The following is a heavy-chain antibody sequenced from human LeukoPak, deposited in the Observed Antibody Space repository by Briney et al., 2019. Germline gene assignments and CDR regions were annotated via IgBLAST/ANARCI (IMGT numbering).Heavy chain of an antibody. V-gene: IGHV4-4*07. D-gene: IGHD6-19*01. CDR1: GGSISSYY. Sequence: PSETLSLTCTFSGGSISSYYRSWIRQPAGKGLEWIGRIYTSGSTNYNPSLKSRVTMSVDTSKNQFSLKLSSVTAAGTAVYYCARVVPPDLHNSGWSVYYYYYMDVWGKGTTVTVSS. CDR3: ARVVPPDLHNSGWSVYYYYYMDV. CDR2: IYTSGST. J-gene: IGHJ6*03.